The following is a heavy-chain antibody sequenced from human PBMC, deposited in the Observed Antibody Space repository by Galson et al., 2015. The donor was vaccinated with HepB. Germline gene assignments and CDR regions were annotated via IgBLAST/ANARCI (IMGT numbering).Heavy chain of an antibody. D-gene: IGHD1-26*01. Sequence: SLRLSCAASGFTFSSYAMSWVRQAPGKGLEWVSAISGSGGSTYYADSVKGRFTISRDNSKNTLYLQMNSLRAEDTAVYYCAHIDFSGSYYGDHFDYWGQGTLVTVSS. V-gene: IGHV3-23*01. CDR3: AHIDFSGSYYGDHFDY. CDR2: ISGSGGST. CDR1: GFTFSSYA. J-gene: IGHJ4*02.